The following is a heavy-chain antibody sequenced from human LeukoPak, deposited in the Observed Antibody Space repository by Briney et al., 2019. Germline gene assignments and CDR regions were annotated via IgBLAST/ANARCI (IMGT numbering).Heavy chain of an antibody. J-gene: IGHJ4*02. CDR2: ISGSGGST. CDR1: GFTFSSYA. V-gene: IGHV3-23*01. Sequence: GGSLRLSCAASGFTFSSYAMSWVRQAPGKGLEWVSAISGSGGSTYYADSVKGRFTISRDNAKNTLFLQMNSLRAEDTAIYYCAKAHDFWSGYYDYWSQGTLVTVSS. D-gene: IGHD3-3*01. CDR3: AKAHDFWSGYYDY.